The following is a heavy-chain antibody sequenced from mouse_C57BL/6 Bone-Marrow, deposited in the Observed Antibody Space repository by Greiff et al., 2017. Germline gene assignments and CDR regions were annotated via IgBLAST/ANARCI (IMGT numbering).Heavy chain of an antibody. D-gene: IGHD2-5*01. J-gene: IGHJ3*01. V-gene: IGHV1-7*01. CDR2: INPSSGYT. CDR3: ARCRSNYGVSFAY. CDR1: GYTFTSYW. Sequence: QVQLKQSGAELAKPGASVKLSCKASGYTFTSYWMHWVKQRPGQGLEWIGYINPSSGYTKYNQKFKDKATLTADKSSSPAYMQLSSLTYEDSAVYYCARCRSNYGVSFAYWGQGTLVTVSA.